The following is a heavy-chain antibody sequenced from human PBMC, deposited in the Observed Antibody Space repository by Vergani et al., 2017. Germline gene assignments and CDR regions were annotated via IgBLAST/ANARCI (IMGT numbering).Heavy chain of an antibody. V-gene: IGHV1-69*02. CDR2: IIPILGIA. Sequence: QVQLVQSGAEVKKPGSSVKVSCKASGGTFSSYTISWVRQAPGQGLEWMGRIIPILGIANYAQKFQGRVTITADKSTSTAYMELSSLRSEDTALYYCARQGYCSSTSCYGYYYYYGMDVWGQ. CDR3: ARQGYCSSTSCYGYYYYYGMDV. D-gene: IGHD2-2*01. CDR1: GGTFSSYT. J-gene: IGHJ6*02.